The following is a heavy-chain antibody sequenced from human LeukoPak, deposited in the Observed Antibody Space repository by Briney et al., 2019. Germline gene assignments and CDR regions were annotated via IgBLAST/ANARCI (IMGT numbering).Heavy chain of an antibody. D-gene: IGHD1-26*01. V-gene: IGHV4-39*07. CDR3: ARVPVSSGSYYGRHYYFDY. CDR1: GGSISSSSYY. CDR2: IYYSGGT. Sequence: SETLSLTCTVFGGSISSSSYYWGWIRQPPGKGLEWIGSIYYSGGTYYNPSLKSRVTISVDTSKNQFSLRLSSVTAADTAVYYCARVPVSSGSYYGRHYYFDYWGQGTLVTVSS. J-gene: IGHJ4*02.